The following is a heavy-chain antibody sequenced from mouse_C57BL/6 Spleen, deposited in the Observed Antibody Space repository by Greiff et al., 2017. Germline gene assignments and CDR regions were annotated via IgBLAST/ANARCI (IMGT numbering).Heavy chain of an antibody. J-gene: IGHJ3*01. Sequence: VQLKESGAELVRPGASVKLSCTASGFNIKDDYMHWVKQRPEQGLEWIGWIDPENGDTEYASKFQGKATITADTSSTTAYLQLSSLTSEDTAVYYCTTGMAVAPFAYWGQGTLVTVSA. CDR1: GFNIKDDY. D-gene: IGHD1-1*02. CDR3: TTGMAVAPFAY. V-gene: IGHV14-4*01. CDR2: IDPENGDT.